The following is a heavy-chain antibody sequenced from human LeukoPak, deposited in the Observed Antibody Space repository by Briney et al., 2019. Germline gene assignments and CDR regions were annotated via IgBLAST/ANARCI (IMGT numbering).Heavy chain of an antibody. CDR3: ARDRDGADRIIL. CDR1: AYDFTGYH. Sequence: ASVKVSCKVVAYDFTGYHIHWVRQAPGQGPEWMGRLNPNTGHAVYAFKFQGRVTITRDTSGSTAYMEVTRLTSDDTALYYCARDRDGADRIILWGQGTLVTVSS. D-gene: IGHD5-24*01. V-gene: IGHV1-2*06. J-gene: IGHJ4*02. CDR2: LNPNTGHA.